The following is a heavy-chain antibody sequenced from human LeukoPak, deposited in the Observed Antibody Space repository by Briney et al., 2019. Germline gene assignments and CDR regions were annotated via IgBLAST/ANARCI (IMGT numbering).Heavy chain of an antibody. J-gene: IGHJ4*02. CDR1: GFTFTSSA. CDR3: AASPDYYDSSGYSYYFDY. D-gene: IGHD3-22*01. CDR2: IVVGSGDT. V-gene: IGHV1-58*01. Sequence: TSVKVSCKASGFTFTSSAVQWVRQARGQRLEWIGWIVVGSGDTNYAQKFQERVTITRDMSTSTAYMELSSLRSEDTAVYYCAASPDYYDSSGYSYYFDYWGQGTLVTVSS.